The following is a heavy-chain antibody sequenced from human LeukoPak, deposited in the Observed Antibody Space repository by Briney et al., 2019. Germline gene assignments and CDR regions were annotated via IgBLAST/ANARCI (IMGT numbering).Heavy chain of an antibody. CDR3: ARGCSGGSCYSSYYYYYMDV. CDR1: GFTFSDYY. V-gene: IGHV3-11*01. CDR2: ISSSGSTI. Sequence: GGSLRLSCAASGFTFSDYYMSWIRQAPGKGLEWVSYISSSGSTIYYADSVKGRFTISRDNAKNSLYLQMNSLRAEDTAVYYCARGCSGGSCYSSYYYYYMDVWGKGTTVTVSS. J-gene: IGHJ6*03. D-gene: IGHD2-15*01.